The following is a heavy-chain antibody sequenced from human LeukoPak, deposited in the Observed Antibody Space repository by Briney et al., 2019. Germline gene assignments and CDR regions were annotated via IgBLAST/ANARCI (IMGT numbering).Heavy chain of an antibody. V-gene: IGHV4-39*07. Sequence: PSETLSLTCTVSGGSISSSSYYWGWIRQPPGKGLEWIGSIYYRGSTYYNPSLKSRVTISVDTSKNQFSLKLSSVTAADTAVYYCARDRTSSEFDYWGQGTLVTVSS. CDR3: ARDRTSSEFDY. CDR2: IYYRGST. CDR1: GGSISSSSYY. J-gene: IGHJ4*02. D-gene: IGHD6-6*01.